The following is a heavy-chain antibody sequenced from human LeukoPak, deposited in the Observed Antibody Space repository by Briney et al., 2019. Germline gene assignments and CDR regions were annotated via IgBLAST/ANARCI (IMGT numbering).Heavy chain of an antibody. Sequence: GGSLRLSCAASGFTFSNACMSWVRQAPGKGLEWVGHIKGKTDGGTTDYAAPVQGRFTISRDDSKNTLFLQMNSLKTEDTAVYYCTTDTYYYDSSGYTYYFDYWGQGTLVTVSS. CDR1: GFTFSNAC. CDR3: TTDTYYYDSSGYTYYFDY. V-gene: IGHV3-15*01. J-gene: IGHJ4*02. CDR2: IKGKTDGGTT. D-gene: IGHD3-22*01.